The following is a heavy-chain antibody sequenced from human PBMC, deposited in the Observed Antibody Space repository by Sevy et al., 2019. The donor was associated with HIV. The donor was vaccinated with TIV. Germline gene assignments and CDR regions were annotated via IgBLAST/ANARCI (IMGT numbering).Heavy chain of an antibody. J-gene: IGHJ6*02. Sequence: GGSLRLSCAASGFPFSSYGMNLVRQAPGKGLEWVAFIRYDGGNKYYADSVKGRFTISRDNSKNTLYLQMKSLRGEDTAVYYCAKPREQGYYYGMDVWGQGTTVTVSS. D-gene: IGHD1-26*01. CDR2: IRYDGGNK. CDR1: GFPFSSYG. CDR3: AKPREQGYYYGMDV. V-gene: IGHV3-30*02.